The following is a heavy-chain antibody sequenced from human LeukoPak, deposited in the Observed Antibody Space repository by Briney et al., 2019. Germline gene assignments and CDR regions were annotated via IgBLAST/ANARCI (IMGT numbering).Heavy chain of an antibody. J-gene: IGHJ5*02. D-gene: IGHD3-10*01. CDR1: GYSISSGYY. CDR3: SPRGP. CDR2: INQDGSET. V-gene: IGHV3-7*01. Sequence: PSETLSLTCAVSGYSISSGYYWGWIRQPPGKGLEWVANINQDGSETYYVDSVEGRFTISRDNAKNSLYLQMHSLRAEDTAVYYCSPRGPWGQGTLVTVSS.